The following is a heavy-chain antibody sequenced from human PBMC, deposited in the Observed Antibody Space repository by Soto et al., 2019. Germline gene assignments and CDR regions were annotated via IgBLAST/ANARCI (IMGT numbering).Heavy chain of an antibody. Sequence: QVQLVQSGGEVKKPGASVKVSCKASGYSFAAYGINWVRQAPGQGLEWMGWISTYNGNTNYAQKFQDRVAMTTDTSTGTASMELRSLRSDDTAVYYCAKDRLYGGNWAYWGQGTLVTVSS. V-gene: IGHV1-18*01. J-gene: IGHJ4*02. CDR2: ISTYNGNT. D-gene: IGHD2-21*01. CDR1: GYSFAAYG. CDR3: AKDRLYGGNWAY.